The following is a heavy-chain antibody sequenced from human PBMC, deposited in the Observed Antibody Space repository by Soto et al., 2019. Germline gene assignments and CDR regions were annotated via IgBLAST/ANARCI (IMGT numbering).Heavy chain of an antibody. CDR3: AKAYCSGGSCYGGQDY. V-gene: IGHV3-30*18. D-gene: IGHD2-15*01. CDR2: ISYDGSNK. J-gene: IGHJ4*02. Sequence: QVQLVESGGGVVQPGRSLRLSCAASGFTFSSYGMHWVRQAPGKGLEWVAVISYDGSNKYYADSVKGRFTISRDNSKNTLYRQMNSLRAEDTAVYYCAKAYCSGGSCYGGQDYWGQGTLVTVSS. CDR1: GFTFSSYG.